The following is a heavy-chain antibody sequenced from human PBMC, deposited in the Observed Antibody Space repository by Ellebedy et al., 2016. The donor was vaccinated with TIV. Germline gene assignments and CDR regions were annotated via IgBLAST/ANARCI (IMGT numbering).Heavy chain of an antibody. CDR3: AKELHMRGTIMIDC. D-gene: IGHD3-16*01. CDR2: ISGSGDKT. V-gene: IGHV3-23*01. CDR1: GFTFSSYA. Sequence: GESLKISCAASGFTFSSYAISWVRQTPGKGLEWVSAISGSGDKTYYTDSVKGRFTISRDNSQKTLYLQMNCLRAEDTAVYYCAKELHMRGTIMIDCWGPGTLVTVSS. J-gene: IGHJ4*02.